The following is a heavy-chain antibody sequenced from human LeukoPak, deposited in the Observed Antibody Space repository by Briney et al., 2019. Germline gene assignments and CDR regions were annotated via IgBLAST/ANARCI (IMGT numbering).Heavy chain of an antibody. CDR1: GGSISSGGYS. V-gene: IGHV4-30-2*01. Sequence: PSETLSLTCAVSGGSISSGGYSWSWIRQPPGRGLEWIGYIYHSGSTYYNPSLKSRVTISVDRSKNQFSLKLSSVTAADTAVYYCARAGYGDGWFDPWGQGTLVTVSS. J-gene: IGHJ5*02. D-gene: IGHD4-17*01. CDR2: IYHSGST. CDR3: ARAGYGDGWFDP.